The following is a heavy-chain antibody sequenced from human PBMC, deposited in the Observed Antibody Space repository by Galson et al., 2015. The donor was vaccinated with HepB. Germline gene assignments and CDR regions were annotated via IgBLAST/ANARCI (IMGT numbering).Heavy chain of an antibody. CDR1: GFTFSNYP. Sequence: SLRLSCAASGFTFSNYPMHWVRQAPGKGLEWVAVISFDGNNQYHADSLKGRFTISRDNSKTTLYLQMNILRPEDTAVYYCARGAVRIFGVVPDSWGQGTLVTVSS. J-gene: IGHJ4*02. CDR2: ISFDGNNQ. V-gene: IGHV3-30*04. CDR3: ARGAVRIFGVVPDS. D-gene: IGHD3-3*01.